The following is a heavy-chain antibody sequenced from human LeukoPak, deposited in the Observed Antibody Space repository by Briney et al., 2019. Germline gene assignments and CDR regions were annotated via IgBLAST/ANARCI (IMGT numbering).Heavy chain of an antibody. V-gene: IGHV1-2*06. CDR1: GYTFTGYY. J-gene: IGHJ4*02. D-gene: IGHD2-15*01. CDR2: INPNSGGT. Sequence: ASVKVSCKASGYTFTGYYMHWVRQAPGQGLEWMGRINPNSGGTNYAQKLQGRVTMTRDTSISTAYMELSRLRSDDTAVYYCARPLYCSGGSCVDYWGQGTLVTVSS. CDR3: ARPLYCSGGSCVDY.